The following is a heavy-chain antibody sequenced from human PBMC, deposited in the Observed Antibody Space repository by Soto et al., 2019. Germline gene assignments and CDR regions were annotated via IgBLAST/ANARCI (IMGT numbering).Heavy chain of an antibody. CDR2: VSYDGSNE. V-gene: IGHV3-30*18. CDR1: GFIFISYG. Sequence: GGSLRLSFAAPGFIFISYGMPWVRQAPGKGLEWGAVVSYDGSNEYCADSVKGRFTISRDNSNNTVYLQMNSLSAEDTAVYYCEKDATTVVTSKDFHYFHHWGQGTLVTVSS. D-gene: IGHD4-17*01. J-gene: IGHJ1*01. CDR3: EKDATTVVTSKDFHYFHH.